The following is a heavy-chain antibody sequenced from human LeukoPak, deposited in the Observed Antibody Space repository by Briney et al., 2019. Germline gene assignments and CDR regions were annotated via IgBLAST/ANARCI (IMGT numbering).Heavy chain of an antibody. Sequence: PGGSLRLSCAASGFTFSSYWMHWVRQAPGQGLEWVAYISHSSGFTNYADSVKGRFAISRDNAKNSLYLQMDSLRAEDTAIYYCAKLFKAYSSTWIDYWGQGNLVTVSS. D-gene: IGHD6-13*01. J-gene: IGHJ4*02. V-gene: IGHV3-11*03. CDR2: ISHSSGFT. CDR3: AKLFKAYSSTWIDY. CDR1: GFTFSSYW.